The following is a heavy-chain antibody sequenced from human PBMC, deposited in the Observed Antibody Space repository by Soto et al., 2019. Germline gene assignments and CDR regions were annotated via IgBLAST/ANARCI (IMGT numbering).Heavy chain of an antibody. CDR3: ARGARRIVVVPAAIYYYYYYGMDV. D-gene: IGHD2-2*01. J-gene: IGHJ6*02. Sequence: ASVKVSCKASGYTFTSYYMHWVRQAPGQGLEWMGIINPSGGSTSYAQKFQGRVTMTRDTSTSTVYMELSSLRSEDTAVYYCARGARRIVVVPAAIYYYYYYGMDVWGQGTTVTVSS. V-gene: IGHV1-46*01. CDR2: INPSGGST. CDR1: GYTFTSYY.